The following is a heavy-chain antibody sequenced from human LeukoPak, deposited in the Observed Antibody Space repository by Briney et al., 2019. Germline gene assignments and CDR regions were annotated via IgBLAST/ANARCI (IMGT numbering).Heavy chain of an antibody. CDR2: INPNSGGT. J-gene: IGHJ5*02. D-gene: IGHD6-6*01. V-gene: IGHV1-2*02. CDR3: ARAAIAARPRGWFDP. Sequence: ASVKVSCKASGYTFTGYYMHWVRQAPGQGLEWMGWINPNSGGTNYAQKFRGRVTMTRDTSISTAYMELSRLRSDDTAVYYCARAAIAARPRGWFDPWGQGTLVTVSS. CDR1: GYTFTGYY.